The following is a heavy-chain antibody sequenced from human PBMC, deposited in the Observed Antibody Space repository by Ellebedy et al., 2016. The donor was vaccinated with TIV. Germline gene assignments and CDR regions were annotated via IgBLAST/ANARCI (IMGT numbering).Heavy chain of an antibody. Sequence: GGSLRLXXAASGFTFSSYAMHWVRQAPGKGLEWVAVISYDGSNKYYADSVKGRFTISRDNSKNTLYLQMSSLRAEDTAVYYCVKGMGSGNYWYFDLWGRGTLVTVSS. J-gene: IGHJ2*01. D-gene: IGHD1-26*01. CDR3: VKGMGSGNYWYFDL. CDR1: GFTFSSYA. CDR2: ISYDGSNK. V-gene: IGHV3-30*14.